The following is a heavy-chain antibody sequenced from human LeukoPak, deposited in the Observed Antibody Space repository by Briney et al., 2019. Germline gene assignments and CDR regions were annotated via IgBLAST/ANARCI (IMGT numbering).Heavy chain of an antibody. Sequence: PGGSLRLSCAASGFAFSNFAMSWVRQAPGKGLEWVSSISSSSSYIYYADSVKGRFTISRDNAKNSLYLQMNSLRAEDTAVYYCARDRGGGTSYYYYYGMDVWGQGTTVTVSS. J-gene: IGHJ6*02. CDR1: GFAFSNFA. CDR3: ARDRGGGTSYYYYYGMDV. CDR2: ISSSSSYI. V-gene: IGHV3-21*01. D-gene: IGHD2-15*01.